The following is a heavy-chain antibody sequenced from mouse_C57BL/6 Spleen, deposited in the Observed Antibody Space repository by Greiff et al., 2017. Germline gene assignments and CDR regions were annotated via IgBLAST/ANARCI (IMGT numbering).Heavy chain of an antibody. Sequence: QVQLQQSGAELVRPGASVKLSCKASGYTFTDYYINWVKQRPGQGLEWIARIYPGSGNTYYNEKFKGKATLTAEKSSSTAYMQLSSLTSEDSAVYFCARESYYYGSIYWYFDVWGTGTTVTVSS. D-gene: IGHD1-1*01. J-gene: IGHJ1*03. V-gene: IGHV1-76*01. CDR3: ARESYYYGSIYWYFDV. CDR2: IYPGSGNT. CDR1: GYTFTDYY.